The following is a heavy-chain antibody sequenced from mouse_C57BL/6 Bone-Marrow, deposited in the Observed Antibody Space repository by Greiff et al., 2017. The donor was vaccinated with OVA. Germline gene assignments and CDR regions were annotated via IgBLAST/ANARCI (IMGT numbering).Heavy chain of an antibody. CDR2: IYPGGGYT. Sequence: VQLQQSGAELVRPGTSVKMSCKASGYTFTNYWIGWAKQRPGHGLEWIGDIYPGGGYTNYNEKFKGKATLTADKSSSTAYMQFSSLTSEDSAIYDCARLDGCWYFDVWGTGTTVTVSS. D-gene: IGHD2-3*01. CDR3: ARLDGCWYFDV. J-gene: IGHJ1*03. V-gene: IGHV1-63*01. CDR1: GYTFTNYW.